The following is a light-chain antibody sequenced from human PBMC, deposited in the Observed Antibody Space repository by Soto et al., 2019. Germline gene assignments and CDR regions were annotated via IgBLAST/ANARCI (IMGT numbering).Light chain of an antibody. J-gene: IGLJ3*02. V-gene: IGLV2-14*03. Sequence: QSALTQPASVSGSPGQSITISCTGTSSDVGGYNYVSWYQQHPGKAPKLMIFDVNDRPPGVSNRFSGSKSGNTASLTISGLQAEDEADYYCSSYTTSHTWVFGGGTKFTVL. CDR3: SSYTTSHTWV. CDR2: DVN. CDR1: SSDVGGYNY.